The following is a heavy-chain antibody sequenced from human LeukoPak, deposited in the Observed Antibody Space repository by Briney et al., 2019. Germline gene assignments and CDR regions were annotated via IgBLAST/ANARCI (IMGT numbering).Heavy chain of an antibody. CDR1: GFTFSSYW. CDR3: ARGGGYSYIAFDY. V-gene: IGHV3-74*01. D-gene: IGHD5-18*01. J-gene: IGHJ4*02. Sequence: GGSLRLSCAASGFTFSSYWMHWVRQAQGKGLVWVSRINSDGSSTSYADSVKGRFTISRDNDKNTLYLQMNSLRAEDTVVYYCARGGGYSYIAFDYWGQGTLVTVSS. CDR2: INSDGSST.